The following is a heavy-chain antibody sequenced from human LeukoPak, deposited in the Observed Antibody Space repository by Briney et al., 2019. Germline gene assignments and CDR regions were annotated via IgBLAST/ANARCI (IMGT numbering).Heavy chain of an antibody. CDR2: IGSSSSYI. J-gene: IGHJ4*02. CDR3: ARGPTDIVLMVYAIGGFDY. V-gene: IGHV3-21*01. CDR1: GFTFSSYS. D-gene: IGHD2-8*01. Sequence: GGSLRLSCAASGFTFSSYSMNWVRQAPGKGLEWVSSIGSSSSYIYYADSVKGRFTISRDNAKNSLYLQMNSLRAEDTAVYYCARGPTDIVLMVYAIGGFDYWGQGTLVTVSS.